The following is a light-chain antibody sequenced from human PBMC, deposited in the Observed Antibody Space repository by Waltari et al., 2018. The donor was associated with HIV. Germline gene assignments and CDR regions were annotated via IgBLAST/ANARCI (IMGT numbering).Light chain of an antibody. Sequence: DIVMTQSPDSLAVSLGERATINCKSSQNILYSSNNKNYLAWYLQKPGQPPKLLIYWASTREFGVPDRFSGSGSGTDFTLTVSSLQAEDVAVYYCQQYYTTPHTFGQGTNLEIK. CDR1: QNILYSSNNKNY. J-gene: IGKJ2*01. CDR2: WAS. V-gene: IGKV4-1*01. CDR3: QQYYTTPHT.